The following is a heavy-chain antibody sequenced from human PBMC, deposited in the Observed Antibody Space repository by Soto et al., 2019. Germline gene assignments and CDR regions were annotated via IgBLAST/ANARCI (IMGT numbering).Heavy chain of an antibody. D-gene: IGHD1-1*01. CDR1: GYDFTTYG. J-gene: IGHJ4*02. Sequence: QVHLVQSGAEVKKPGASVKVSCKGSGYDFTTYGITWVRQAPGQGLAWMAWISAHNGNTDYAQKLQGRVTVPTDTSTSTAYMELRSLRSDDTAMYYCARGRYGDYWGQGALVTVSS. CDR2: ISAHNGNT. V-gene: IGHV1-18*01. CDR3: ARGRYGDY.